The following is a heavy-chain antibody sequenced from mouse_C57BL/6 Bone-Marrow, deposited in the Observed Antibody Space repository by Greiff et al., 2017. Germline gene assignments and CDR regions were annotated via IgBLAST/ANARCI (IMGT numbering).Heavy chain of an antibody. CDR2: IDPSDSYT. CDR1: GYTFTSYW. V-gene: IGHV1-50*01. J-gene: IGHJ3*01. CDR3: ASGGWFAY. Sequence: QVQLQQSGAELVKPGASVKLSCKASGYTFTSYWMQWVKQRPGQGLEWIGEIDPSDSYTKYNQKFKGKATLTVDTSSSTAYMQLSGLTCEDSAVYYGASGGWFAYWGQGTLVTVSA.